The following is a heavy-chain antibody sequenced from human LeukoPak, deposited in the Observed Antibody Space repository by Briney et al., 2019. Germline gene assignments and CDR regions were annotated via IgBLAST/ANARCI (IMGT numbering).Heavy chain of an antibody. CDR2: IDWDDDK. CDR3: ARTYGSGNLFDY. J-gene: IGHJ4*02. Sequence: SGPALVKPTQTLTLTCTFSGFSLSASGMCVNWIRQPPGKALEWLARIDWDDDKYYSTSLKTRLTISKDTSKNQVVLTMTNMDPVDTATYYCARTYGSGNLFDYWGQGTLVTVS. CDR1: GFSLSASGMC. D-gene: IGHD3-10*01. V-gene: IGHV2-70*11.